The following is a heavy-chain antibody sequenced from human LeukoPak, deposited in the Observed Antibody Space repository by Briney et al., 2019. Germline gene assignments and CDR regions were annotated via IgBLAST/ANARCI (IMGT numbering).Heavy chain of an antibody. V-gene: IGHV3-30*04. CDR2: ISYDGTNK. J-gene: IGHJ4*02. CDR3: ARDSLGDPTYYFDY. CDR1: GFTFSSYA. D-gene: IGHD3-10*01. Sequence: GSLRLSCAASGFTFSSYAMHWVRQAPGKGLGWVAVISYDGTNKYYADSVKGRFTISRDNSKNTLYLQMNSLRAEDTAVYYCARDSLGDPTYYFDYWGQGTLVTVSS.